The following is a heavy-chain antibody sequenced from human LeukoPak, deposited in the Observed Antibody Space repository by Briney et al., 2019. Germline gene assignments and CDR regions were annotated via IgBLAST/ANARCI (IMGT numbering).Heavy chain of an antibody. CDR1: GGTFSSYA. V-gene: IGHV1-69*05. CDR2: IIPIFGTA. CDR3: AIGTTMVRGVI. D-gene: IGHD3-10*01. J-gene: IGHJ4*02. Sequence: ASVKVSCKASGGTFSSYAISWVRQAPGQGLEWMGRIIPIFGTANYAQKFQGRVTITTDESTSTAYMEPSSLRSEDTPVYYCAIGTTMVRGVIWGQGTLVTVSS.